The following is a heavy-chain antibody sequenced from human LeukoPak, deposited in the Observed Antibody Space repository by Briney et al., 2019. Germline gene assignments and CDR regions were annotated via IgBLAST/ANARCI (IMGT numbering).Heavy chain of an antibody. V-gene: IGHV4-34*01. CDR2: INHSGST. J-gene: IGHJ4*02. D-gene: IGHD6-13*01. CDR3: ARVYSSSWYYPLDY. CDR1: GGSFSGYY. Sequence: SETLSLTCAAYGGSFSGYYWSWIRQPPGKGLEWIGEINHSGSTNYNPSLKSRVTISVDTSKNQFSLKLSSVTAADTAVYYCARVYSSSWYYPLDYWGQGTLVTVSS.